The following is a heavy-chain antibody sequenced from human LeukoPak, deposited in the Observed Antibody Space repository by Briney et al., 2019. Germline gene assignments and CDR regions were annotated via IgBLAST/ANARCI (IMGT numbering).Heavy chain of an antibody. Sequence: ASVKVSCKASGYTFTGYYMHWVRQAPGQGLEWMGRINPNSGGTNYAQKFQGRVTMTRDTSISTAYMELSRLRSDGTAVYYCATAIITTTSYYYYYMDVWGKGTTVTVSS. J-gene: IGHJ6*03. V-gene: IGHV1-2*06. CDR2: INPNSGGT. CDR3: ATAIITTTSYYYYYMDV. CDR1: GYTFTGYY. D-gene: IGHD1-1*01.